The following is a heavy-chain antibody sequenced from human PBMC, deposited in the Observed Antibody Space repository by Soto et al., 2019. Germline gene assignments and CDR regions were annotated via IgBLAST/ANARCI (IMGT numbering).Heavy chain of an antibody. CDR1: GFTFNSYA. J-gene: IGHJ4*02. CDR2: IGSGGRST. V-gene: IGHV3-23*01. CDR3: AKIRPSIDY. D-gene: IGHD3-3*02. Sequence: SLRLSCAASGFTFNSYAMSWVRQAPGKGLEWVSTIGSGGRSTYYVDSVKGRFTISRDNSKNTLYLQMNSLRAEDTALYYCAKIRPSIDYWGQGALVTVSS.